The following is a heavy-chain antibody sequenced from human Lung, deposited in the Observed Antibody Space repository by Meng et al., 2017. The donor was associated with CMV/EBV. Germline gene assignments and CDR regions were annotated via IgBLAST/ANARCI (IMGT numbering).Heavy chain of an antibody. CDR3: VKGIYPRTYYYYYYGLDV. V-gene: IGHV3-30*02. CDR2: IRFDASNK. Sequence: GGSXRLXXAASGFTFNTYAMHWVRQAPGKGLEWVAFIRFDASNKYYADSVKGRFTISRDNFKNTLFLQMNSLRPEDTAVYYCVKGIYPRTYYYYYYGLDVWGQGTSVXVSS. J-gene: IGHJ6*02. D-gene: IGHD1-7*01. CDR1: GFTFNTYA.